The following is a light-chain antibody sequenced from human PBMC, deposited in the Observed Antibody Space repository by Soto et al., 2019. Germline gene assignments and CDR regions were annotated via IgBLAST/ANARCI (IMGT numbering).Light chain of an antibody. CDR2: GNS. V-gene: IGLV1-40*01. J-gene: IGLJ2*01. Sequence: QPVLTQPPSVSGAPGQRVTISCTGSSSNIGAGYDVHWYQQLPGTAPKLLIYGNSNRPSGVPDRFSGSKSGTSASLAITGLQAEDEADYYCQSYDCSLSVVFGGGTKLTVL. CDR1: SSNIGAGYD. CDR3: QSYDCSLSVV.